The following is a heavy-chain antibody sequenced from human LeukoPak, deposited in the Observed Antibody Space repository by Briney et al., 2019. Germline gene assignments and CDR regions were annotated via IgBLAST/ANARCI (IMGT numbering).Heavy chain of an antibody. V-gene: IGHV3-33*01. D-gene: IGHD3-3*01. J-gene: IGHJ2*01. CDR2: IWYDGSNK. CDR3: ARDRSVRYFDL. Sequence: QSGWSLRLSCAASGFTFRNYGMHWVRQAPGKGLERVAVIWYDGSNKYYADSVKGRFTMSRDNSKNMLFLQMNSLRVDDTAVYYCARDRSVRYFDLWGRGTLVTVSS. CDR1: GFTFRNYG.